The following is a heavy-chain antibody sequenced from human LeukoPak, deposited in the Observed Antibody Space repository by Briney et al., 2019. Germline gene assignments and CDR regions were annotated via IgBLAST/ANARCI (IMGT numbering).Heavy chain of an antibody. CDR2: IYYSGST. V-gene: IGHV4-39*07. Sequence: PSETLSLTCTVSGGSISSSSYYWGWIRQPPGKGLEWIGSIYYSGSTYYNPSLKSRVTISVDTSKNQFSLKLSSVTAADTAVYDCARDPSPFYSGSYLGFDPWGQGTLVTVSS. D-gene: IGHD1-26*01. CDR1: GGSISSSSYY. J-gene: IGHJ5*02. CDR3: ARDPSPFYSGSYLGFDP.